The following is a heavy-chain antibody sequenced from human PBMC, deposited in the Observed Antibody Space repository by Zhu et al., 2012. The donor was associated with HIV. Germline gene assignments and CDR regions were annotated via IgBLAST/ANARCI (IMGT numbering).Heavy chain of an antibody. Sequence: EVQLVESGGGLVQPGGSLRLSCAASGFTFSSYWMHWVRQAPGKGLVWVSRINSDGSSTSYADSVKGRFTISRDNAKNTLYLQMNSLRAEDTAVYYCAREVSGAVAGTYGVKPNTFDIWGQGTMVTVSS. CDR3: AREVSGAVAGTYGVKPNTFDI. D-gene: IGHD6-19*01. CDR2: INSDGSST. V-gene: IGHV3-74*01. J-gene: IGHJ3*02. CDR1: GFTFSSYW.